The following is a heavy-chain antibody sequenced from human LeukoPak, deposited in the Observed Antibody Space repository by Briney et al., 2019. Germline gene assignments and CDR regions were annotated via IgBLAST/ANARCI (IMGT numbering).Heavy chain of an antibody. CDR3: ARPGTNFGINWFDP. V-gene: IGHV1-8*01. CDR2: MNPKSGNT. J-gene: IGHJ5*02. D-gene: IGHD3-3*01. Sequence: ASVKVSCKPSGDTFTSYDINGVRQATGQGLEWMGWMNPKSGNTGYAQKFQGRVTMTRNTSTSTAYMELSSLRSEDTAVYYCARPGTNFGINWFDPWGQGTLVTVSS. CDR1: GDTFTSYD.